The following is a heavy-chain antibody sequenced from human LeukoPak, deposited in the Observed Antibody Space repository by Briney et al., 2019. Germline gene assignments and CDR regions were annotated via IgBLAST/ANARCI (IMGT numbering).Heavy chain of an antibody. V-gene: IGHV3-74*01. CDR2: INGDGSRT. D-gene: IGHD2-15*01. Sequence: PGGSLRLSCAASGFTFSDYYMHWVRQAPGKGLLWISHINGDGSRTGYADSVKGRFTISRDNAKNILYLQMNSLRAEDTAVYYCSRAGYCSGGSCYGSDYWGQGTLVSVSS. CDR1: GFTFSDYY. CDR3: SRAGYCSGGSCYGSDY. J-gene: IGHJ4*02.